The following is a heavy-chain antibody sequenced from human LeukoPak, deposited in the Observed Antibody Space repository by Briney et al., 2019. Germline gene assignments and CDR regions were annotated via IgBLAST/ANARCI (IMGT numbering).Heavy chain of an antibody. CDR2: IYTSGST. Sequence: SETLSLTCTVSGGSISSYYWSWIRQPPGKGLEWIGYIYTSGSTNYNPSLKSRVTISVDTSKNQFSLKLSSVTAADTAVYYCAKAPWLGGYYFDYWGQGTLVTVSS. D-gene: IGHD6-19*01. J-gene: IGHJ4*02. CDR3: AKAPWLGGYYFDY. CDR1: GGSISSYY. V-gene: IGHV4-4*09.